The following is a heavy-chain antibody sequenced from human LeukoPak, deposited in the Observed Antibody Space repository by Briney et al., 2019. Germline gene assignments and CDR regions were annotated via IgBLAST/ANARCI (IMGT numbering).Heavy chain of an antibody. CDR1: GGTFSSYT. CDR2: IIPILGIA. V-gene: IGHV1-69*02. J-gene: IGHJ4*02. D-gene: IGHD6-6*01. Sequence: GASVKVSCEASGGTFSSYTISWVRQAPGQGLEWMGRIIPILGIANYAQKFQGRVTITADKSTSTAYMERSSLRSEDTAVYYCASLEYSSSPGDYWGQGTLVTVSS. CDR3: ASLEYSSSPGDY.